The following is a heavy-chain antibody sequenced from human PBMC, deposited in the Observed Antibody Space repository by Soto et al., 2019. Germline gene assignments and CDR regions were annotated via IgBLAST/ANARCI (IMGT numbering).Heavy chain of an antibody. Sequence: EEQLVESGGDLVQPGGSLRLSCAASGFTVSNNYMSWVRQAPGKGLEWVALIYSGGSTYYADSVKGRFTISRDSSKNTLYLQMSSLRAEDTAMYYCEAYSHKGYWGQGTLVTVSS. J-gene: IGHJ4*02. D-gene: IGHD3-16*01. CDR3: EAYSHKGY. V-gene: IGHV3-66*01. CDR2: IYSGGST. CDR1: GFTVSNNY.